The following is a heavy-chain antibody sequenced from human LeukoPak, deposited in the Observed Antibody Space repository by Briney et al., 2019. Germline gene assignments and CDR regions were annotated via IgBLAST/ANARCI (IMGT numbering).Heavy chain of an antibody. J-gene: IGHJ3*02. CDR1: GFTFSSYS. CDR3: ARDLEDCSSTSCYPGAFDI. CDR2: ISSSSSYI. V-gene: IGHV3-21*01. Sequence: GGSLRLSCAASGFTFSSYSMNWVRQAPGKGLEWVSSISSSSSYIYYADSVKGRFTISRDNAKNSLYLQMNSLRAEDTAVYYCARDLEDCSSTSCYPGAFDIWGQGTMVTVSS. D-gene: IGHD2-2*01.